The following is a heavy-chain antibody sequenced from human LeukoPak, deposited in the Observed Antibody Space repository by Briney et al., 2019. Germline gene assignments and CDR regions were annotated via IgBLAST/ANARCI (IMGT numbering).Heavy chain of an antibody. J-gene: IGHJ6*03. CDR1: GFTFSDYA. Sequence: GGSLRLSCAASGFTFSDYALGWVRQAPGRGLEWVATLSGSGAGTYYSDSVKGRFTISRDNSKNTLYLQMNSLRAEDTAVYYCAKVTHSGGGYYYYYMDVWGKGTTVTVSS. V-gene: IGHV3-23*01. D-gene: IGHD3-16*01. CDR3: AKVTHSGGGYYYYYMDV. CDR2: LSGSGAGT.